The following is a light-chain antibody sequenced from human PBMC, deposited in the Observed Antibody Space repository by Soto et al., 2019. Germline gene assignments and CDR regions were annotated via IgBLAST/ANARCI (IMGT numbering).Light chain of an antibody. V-gene: IGKV1-5*03. J-gene: IGKJ1*01. CDR3: QQYNSYVWT. CDR1: QSISTW. Sequence: DIQMTQSPSTLSASIGDRVTLTCRASQSISTWLAWYQQKPGKAPKLLIFKASSLESGVPSRFSGSGSGTEFTLTISSLQPDDFATYYCQQYNSYVWTFGQGTKVEIK. CDR2: KAS.